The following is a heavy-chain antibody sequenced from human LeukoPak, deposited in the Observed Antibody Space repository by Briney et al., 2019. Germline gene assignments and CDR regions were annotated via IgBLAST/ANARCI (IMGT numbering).Heavy chain of an antibody. V-gene: IGHV3-9*01. Sequence: PGRSLRLSCAASGFRFEDFAMFWVRQVSGKGLEWVSFISWSGAQLGYADFVEGRFTISRDNSKNTLYLQMNSLRAEDTAVYCCARGPSGYHNTGGQGTLVTVSS. J-gene: IGHJ4*02. CDR3: ARGPSGYHNT. D-gene: IGHD5-12*01. CDR1: GFRFEDFA. CDR2: ISWSGAQL.